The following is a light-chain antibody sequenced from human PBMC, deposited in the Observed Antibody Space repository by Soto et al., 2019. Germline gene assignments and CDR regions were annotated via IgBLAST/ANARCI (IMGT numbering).Light chain of an antibody. CDR2: EVN. J-gene: IGLJ1*01. CDR1: SSDVGCHNY. CDR3: SSCTSSSNLLYV. V-gene: IGLV2-14*01. Sequence: QSVLTQPASVSGSPGQSISISCTGTSSDVGCHNYVSWYRQHPGKAPRLMIYEVNNRPSGVSNRFSGSKSGNTASLTISGLQAEDEADYYCSSCTSSSNLLYVFGTGTKV.